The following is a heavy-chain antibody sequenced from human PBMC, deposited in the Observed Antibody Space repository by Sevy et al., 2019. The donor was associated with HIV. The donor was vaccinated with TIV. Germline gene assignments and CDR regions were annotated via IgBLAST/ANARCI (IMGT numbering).Heavy chain of an antibody. V-gene: IGHV3-30*02. D-gene: IGHD2-21*01. J-gene: IGHJ4*02. CDR3: VKEGGGEGGDH. CDR2: IQYDGSNK. CDR1: GFSFSSYG. Sequence: GGSLRLSCAACGFSFSSYGMHWVRQAPGKGLEWMSYIQYDGSNKDYADSVKGRFTISRDNSKNTLYLQMNSLRVEDTAVFYCVKEGGGEGGDHWGQGTLVTVSS.